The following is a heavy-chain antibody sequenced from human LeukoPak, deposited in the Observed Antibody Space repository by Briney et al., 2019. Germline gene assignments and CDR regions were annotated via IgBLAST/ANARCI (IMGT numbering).Heavy chain of an antibody. D-gene: IGHD3-16*01. J-gene: IGHJ5*02. CDR2: IYTSGST. V-gene: IGHV4-61*02. CDR1: GGSISSGSYY. CDR3: ARDWDRSVWGRHTWFDP. Sequence: PSQTLSLTCTVSGGSISSGSYYWSWIRQPAGKGLEWIGRIYTSGSTNYNPSLKSRVTISVDTSKNQFSLKLSSVTAADTAVYYCARDWDRSVWGRHTWFDPWGQGTLVTVSS.